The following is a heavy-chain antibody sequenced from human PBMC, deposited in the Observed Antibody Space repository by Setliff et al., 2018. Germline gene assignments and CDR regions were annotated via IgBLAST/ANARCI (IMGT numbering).Heavy chain of an antibody. CDR2: IIPFLGIA. V-gene: IGHV1-69*10. CDR1: GGTFSSYA. D-gene: IGHD3-10*01. J-gene: IGHJ4*02. CDR3: ARGSPLHY. Sequence: SVKVSCKASGGTFSSYAISWVRQAPGQGLEWMGGIIPFLGIANYAQKFQGRVTITADKSTSTAYMELRSLRSDDTAVYYCARGSPLHYWGQGTLVTVSS.